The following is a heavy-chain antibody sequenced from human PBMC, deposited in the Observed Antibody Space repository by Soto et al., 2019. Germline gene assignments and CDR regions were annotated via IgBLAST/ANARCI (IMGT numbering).Heavy chain of an antibody. J-gene: IGHJ4*02. D-gene: IGHD3-10*01. CDR2: IYWDDDK. CDR1: GFSLSTSGVG. V-gene: IGHV2-5*02. CDR3: VHIRYGSGLFDY. Sequence: QITLKESGPTLVKPTQTLTLTCNFSGFSLSTSGVGVGWIRQPPGKALEWLALIYWDDDKRYSPSLKSRLTVTKDTSKNQVVLTMTNMDPVDTATYYCVHIRYGSGLFDYWGQGTLVTVSS.